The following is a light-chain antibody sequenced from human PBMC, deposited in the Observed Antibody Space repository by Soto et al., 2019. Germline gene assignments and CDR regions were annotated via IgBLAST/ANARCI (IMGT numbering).Light chain of an antibody. CDR3: QQRSNWPLT. J-gene: IGKJ4*01. Sequence: EIMLTQSPATLSLSPLERGPLXWRASQSVSTYLAWYQQKPGQAPRLLIYDASNRATGVPARFSGSGSGTDFTLTISSLEPEDFAVYYCQQRSNWPLTFGGGTKVDIK. V-gene: IGKV3-11*01. CDR1: QSVSTY. CDR2: DAS.